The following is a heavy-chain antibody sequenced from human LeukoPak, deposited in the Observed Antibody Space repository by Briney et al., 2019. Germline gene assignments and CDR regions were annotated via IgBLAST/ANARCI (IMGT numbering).Heavy chain of an antibody. CDR2: ISAGGGST. J-gene: IGHJ4*02. CDR3: ARDYCSGGSCYLFDY. V-gene: IGHV3-23*01. Sequence: GGSLRLSCAASGFTFSSYAMNWVRQAPGKGLEWVSSISAGGGSTYYADSVKGRFTISRDDSKNTLYLQMNSLRADDTALYYCARDYCSGGSCYLFDYWGRGTLVTVSS. CDR1: GFTFSSYA. D-gene: IGHD2-15*01.